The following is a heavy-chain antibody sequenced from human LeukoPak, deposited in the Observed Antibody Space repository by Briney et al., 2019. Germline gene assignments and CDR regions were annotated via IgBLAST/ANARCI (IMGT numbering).Heavy chain of an antibody. CDR1: GFTFSSYG. CDR2: ISGSGGST. V-gene: IGHV3-23*01. J-gene: IGHJ1*01. CDR3: ATNHRGGAEYFQH. Sequence: GGTLRLSCAASGFTFSSYGMSWVRQAPGKGLEWVSAISGSGGSTYYADSVKGRFTISRDNSKNTLYLQMSSLRAEDTAVYYCATNHRGGAEYFQHWGQGTLVTVSS. D-gene: IGHD1-14*01.